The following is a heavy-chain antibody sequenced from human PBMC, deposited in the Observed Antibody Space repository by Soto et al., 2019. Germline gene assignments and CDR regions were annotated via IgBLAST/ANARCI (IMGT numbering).Heavy chain of an antibody. D-gene: IGHD6-19*01. J-gene: IGHJ4*02. CDR2: INAGNDNT. V-gene: IGHV1-3*01. Sequence: GASVKVSCKASGNTFTYYSMHWVREGPGQSLEWMGWINAGNDNTKYSQKFQGRVTITRDTSANTVYMELSSLRSDDTAVYYCAKETYSGGWYPYFDYWGQGTLVTVSS. CDR3: AKETYSGGWYPYFDY. CDR1: GNTFTYYS.